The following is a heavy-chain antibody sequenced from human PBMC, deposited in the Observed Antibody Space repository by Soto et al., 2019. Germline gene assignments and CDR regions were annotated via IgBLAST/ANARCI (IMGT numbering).Heavy chain of an antibody. CDR3: AGEREVSSTVFQH. CDR1: GFTFSSYG. CDR2: IWYDGSNK. Sequence: QVQLVESGGGVVQPGRSLRLSCAASGFTFSSYGMHWVRQAPGKGLEWVAVIWYDGSNKYYEDSVKGRFPIPRDNSKNTMYLRMKSFGAEGTAVCYCAGEREVSSTVFQHWGQGTLVTVSS. D-gene: IGHD2-2*01. J-gene: IGHJ1*01. V-gene: IGHV3-33*01.